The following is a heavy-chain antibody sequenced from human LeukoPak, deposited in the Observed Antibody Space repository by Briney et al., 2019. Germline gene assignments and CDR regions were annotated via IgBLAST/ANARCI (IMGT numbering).Heavy chain of an antibody. Sequence: GGSLRLSCAASGFTVSSNYMSWVRQAPGKGLEWVSVIYSGGSTYYADSVKGRFTISRDNSKNTLNLQMNSLRVEDTAVYYCAKHGDDILTGYSRWGQGTVVTVSS. J-gene: IGHJ4*02. CDR1: GFTVSSNY. V-gene: IGHV3-53*01. CDR2: IYSGGST. CDR3: AKHGDDILTGYSR. D-gene: IGHD3-9*01.